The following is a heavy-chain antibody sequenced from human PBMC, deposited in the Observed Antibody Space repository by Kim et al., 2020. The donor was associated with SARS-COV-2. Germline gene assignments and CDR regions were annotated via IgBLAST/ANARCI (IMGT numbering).Heavy chain of an antibody. V-gene: IGHV3-33*01. Sequence: GRSLRLSCAASGFTFSSYGMHWVRQAPGKGLEWVAVIWYDGSNKYYADSVKGRFTISRDNSKNTLYLQMNSLRAEDTAVYYCARDMVSGWYLYYYYGMDVWGQGTTVTVSS. CDR2: IWYDGSNK. CDR3: ARDMVSGWYLYYYYGMDV. D-gene: IGHD6-19*01. CDR1: GFTFSSYG. J-gene: IGHJ6*02.